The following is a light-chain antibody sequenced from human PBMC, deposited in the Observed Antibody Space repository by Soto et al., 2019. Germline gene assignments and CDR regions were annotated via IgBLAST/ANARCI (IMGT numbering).Light chain of an antibody. CDR2: DVT. CDR1: SGDVGGYHY. CDR3: CSYTGSYLVL. Sequence: QSALTQPRSVSGSPGQSVSISCTGTSGDVGGYHYVSWYQQHPGKAPKLMIYDVTKRPSGVPDRFSGSKSGNTASLTISGLQAEDEADYYCCSYTGSYLVLFGGGTKLTVL. J-gene: IGLJ2*01. V-gene: IGLV2-11*01.